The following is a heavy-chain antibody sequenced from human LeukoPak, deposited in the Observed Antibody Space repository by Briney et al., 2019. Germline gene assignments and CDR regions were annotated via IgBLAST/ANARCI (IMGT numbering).Heavy chain of an antibody. V-gene: IGHV1-2*02. CDR1: GYTFTGYY. J-gene: IGHJ3*02. CDR2: INPNSGGT. CDR3: ARDLEWLYPGGAFDI. D-gene: IGHD3-3*01. Sequence: ASVKVSCKASGYTFTGYYMHWVRQAPGQGLEWMGWINPNSGGTNCAQKFQGRVTMTRDTSISTAYMELSRLRSDDTAVYYCARDLEWLYPGGAFDIWGQGTMVTVSS.